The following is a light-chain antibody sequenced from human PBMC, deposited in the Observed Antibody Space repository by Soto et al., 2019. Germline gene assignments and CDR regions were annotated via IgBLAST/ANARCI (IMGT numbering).Light chain of an antibody. CDR3: SSYTSRSTSV. CDR1: SSDVGGYNY. CDR2: EVS. V-gene: IGLV2-14*01. Sequence: QSVLTQPASVSGSPGQSITISCTGTSSDVGGYNYVSWYQQHPGKAPKLMIYEVSNRPSGVSNRFSGSKSGKTASLTISVLQAEAEGDYYCSSYTSRSTSVFRTGTKVT. J-gene: IGLJ1*01.